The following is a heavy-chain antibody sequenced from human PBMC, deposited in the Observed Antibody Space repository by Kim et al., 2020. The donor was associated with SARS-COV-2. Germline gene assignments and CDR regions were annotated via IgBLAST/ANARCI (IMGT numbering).Heavy chain of an antibody. D-gene: IGHD5-18*01. V-gene: IGHV1-69*13. CDR1: GGTFSSYA. J-gene: IGHJ4*02. Sequence: SVKVSCKASGGTFSSYAISWVRQAPGQGLEWMGGIIPIFGTANYAQKFQGRVTITADESTSTAYMELSSLRSEDTAVYYCASYTAMAYGAYYFDYWGQGTLVTVSS. CDR3: ASYTAMAYGAYYFDY. CDR2: IIPIFGTA.